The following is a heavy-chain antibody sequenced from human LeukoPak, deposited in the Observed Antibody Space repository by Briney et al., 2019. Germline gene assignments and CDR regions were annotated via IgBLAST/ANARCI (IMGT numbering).Heavy chain of an antibody. CDR3: ARDRGDGYNHFDY. V-gene: IGHV3-23*01. D-gene: IGHD5-24*01. J-gene: IGHJ4*02. CDR2: ISASGGST. CDR1: GFTFRSYA. Sequence: GGSLRLSCGASGFTFRSYAMSWVRQAPGKGLEWVSSISASGGSTYEADSMKGRFTISRDNSKNTLYLQMNSLRAEDTAVYYCARDRGDGYNHFDYWGQGTLVTVSS.